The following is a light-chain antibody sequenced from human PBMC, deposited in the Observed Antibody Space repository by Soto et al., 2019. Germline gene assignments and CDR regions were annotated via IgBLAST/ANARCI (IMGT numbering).Light chain of an antibody. Sequence: QSVLTQPPSASGSPGQSVTISCTGTSSDVGSYKYVSWYQQYPGQAPKLIIYDVSKRPSGVPARFSGSKSCNTAPLTFSGLQAEEEADYYCTSYVGSNIWVFGGGTKLTVL. CDR3: TSYVGSNIWV. J-gene: IGLJ3*02. CDR2: DVS. CDR1: SSDVGSYKY. V-gene: IGLV2-8*01.